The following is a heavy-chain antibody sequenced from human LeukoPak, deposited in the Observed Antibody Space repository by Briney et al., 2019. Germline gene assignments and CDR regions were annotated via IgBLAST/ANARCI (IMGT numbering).Heavy chain of an antibody. CDR2: ISSSSSYI. CDR3: ARGSVPAAIIDY. CDR1: GFTFSSYS. Sequence: PGGSLRLSCAASGFTFSSYSTNWVRQAPGKGLEWVSSISSSSSYIYYADSVKGRFTISRDNAKNSLYLQMNSLRAEDTAVYYCARGSVPAAIIDYWGQGTLVTVSS. V-gene: IGHV3-21*01. D-gene: IGHD2-2*01. J-gene: IGHJ4*02.